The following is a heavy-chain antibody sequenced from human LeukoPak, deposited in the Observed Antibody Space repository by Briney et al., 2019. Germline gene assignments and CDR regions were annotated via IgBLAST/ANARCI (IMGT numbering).Heavy chain of an antibody. Sequence: GGSLRLSCAASGFTFSDYAISWVRQAPGKGLEWVSGISRSGGRTYYIDSVKGRFTISRDNSKNTLNLQMTSLRGEDTAIYYCAKDSRRFDYWGQGTLVTVSS. CDR1: GFTFSDYA. V-gene: IGHV3-23*01. D-gene: IGHD4-11*01. CDR2: ISRSGGRT. CDR3: AKDSRRFDY. J-gene: IGHJ4*02.